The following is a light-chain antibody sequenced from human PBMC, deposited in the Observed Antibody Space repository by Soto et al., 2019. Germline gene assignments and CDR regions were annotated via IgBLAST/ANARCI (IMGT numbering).Light chain of an antibody. J-gene: IGKJ1*01. CDR2: GAS. V-gene: IGKV3-20*01. CDR3: QQFGGSPRT. Sequence: EIVLTQSPGTLSLSPGERATLSCRASQGISSTYLAWYQKKAGQAPRILIYGASFRATGIPDRFSGSGSGTDFNLTITRLETEDFAVYYCQQFGGSPRTFGQGTKVDIK. CDR1: QGISSTY.